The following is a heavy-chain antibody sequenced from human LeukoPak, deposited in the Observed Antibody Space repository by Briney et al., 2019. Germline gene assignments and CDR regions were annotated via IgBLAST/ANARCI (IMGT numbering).Heavy chain of an antibody. J-gene: IGHJ4*02. CDR3: VGDHTGPQDY. CDR1: GGSINNYY. D-gene: IGHD4-17*01. V-gene: IGHV3-74*01. Sequence: PSETLSLTCSVSGGSINNYYWNWIRQPPGKGLVWVSRIDTDGSRTSYADSVKGRITISRDNAKNTLYLQMNSLRAEDTAVYYCVGDHTGPQDYWGQGTLVTVSS. CDR2: IDTDGSRT.